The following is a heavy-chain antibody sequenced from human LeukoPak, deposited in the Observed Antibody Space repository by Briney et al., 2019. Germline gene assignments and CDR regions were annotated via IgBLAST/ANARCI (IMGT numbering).Heavy chain of an antibody. CDR1: GGSVSSGSYY. Sequence: PSETLSLTCTVSGGSVSSGSYYWSWIRQPPGKGLEWIGYIYYSGSTNYNPSLKSRVTISVDTSKNQFSLKLSSVTAADTAVYYCARDHGQEPTTGEYNWFDPWGQGTLVTVSS. CDR3: ARDHGQEPTTGEYNWFDP. V-gene: IGHV4-61*01. D-gene: IGHD3-16*01. CDR2: IYYSGST. J-gene: IGHJ5*02.